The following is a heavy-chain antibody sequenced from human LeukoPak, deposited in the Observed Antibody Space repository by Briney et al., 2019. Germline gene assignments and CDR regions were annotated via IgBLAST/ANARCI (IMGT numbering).Heavy chain of an antibody. CDR1: GFTFSTYG. Sequence: PGGSLRLSCATSGFTFSTYGLHWVRQAPGKGLEWVAFIRYDGSNTNTADSVKGRFTISRDSSKNTMYLQMNSLRAEDTAVYYCAKVGSGWYGVDYWGQGTLVTVSS. CDR2: IRYDGSNT. CDR3: AKVGSGWYGVDY. V-gene: IGHV3-30*02. D-gene: IGHD6-19*01. J-gene: IGHJ4*02.